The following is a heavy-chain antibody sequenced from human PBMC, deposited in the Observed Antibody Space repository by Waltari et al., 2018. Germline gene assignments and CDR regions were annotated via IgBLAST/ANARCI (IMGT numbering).Heavy chain of an antibody. CDR2: ISISSSYI. D-gene: IGHD4-17*01. CDR3: ARGDYGLYYYYYMDV. CDR1: GFTFSSYR. V-gene: IGHV3-21*01. Sequence: EVQLVESGGGLVKPGGSLRLSCAASGFTFSSYRMNWVRQAPGKGLEWVSSISISSSYIYYADSVKGRFTISRDNAKNSLYLQMNSLRAEDTAVYYCARGDYGLYYYYYMDVWGKGTTVTVSS. J-gene: IGHJ6*03.